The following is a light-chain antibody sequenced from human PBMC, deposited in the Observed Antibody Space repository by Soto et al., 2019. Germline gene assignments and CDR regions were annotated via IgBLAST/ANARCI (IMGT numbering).Light chain of an antibody. CDR1: QSVSSN. CDR2: GAS. Sequence: EIVMTQSPATLSVSPGGRATLSCRASQSVSSNLAWYQHKPGQAPRLLIYGASIRATGIPARFSGSGSRTEFTLTISSLQSEDFAVYYCQQYKNWWTFGQGTKVDIK. CDR3: QQYKNWWT. V-gene: IGKV3-15*01. J-gene: IGKJ1*01.